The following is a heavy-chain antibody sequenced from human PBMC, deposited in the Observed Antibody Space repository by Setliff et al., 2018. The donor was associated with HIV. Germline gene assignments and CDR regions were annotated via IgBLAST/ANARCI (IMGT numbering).Heavy chain of an antibody. CDR3: ARLTTTYYYDSSAYYHPV. V-gene: IGHV4-34*01. D-gene: IGHD3-22*01. CDR2: INHSGST. Sequence: PEETLSLTCAVYGGSFSGYYWSWIRQPPGKGLEWIGEINHSGSTNYNPSLKSRVTISVDTSKNQFSLKLSSVTAADTAVFYCARLTTTYYYDSSAYYHPVWGQGTLVTVSS. J-gene: IGHJ4*02. CDR1: GGSFSGYY.